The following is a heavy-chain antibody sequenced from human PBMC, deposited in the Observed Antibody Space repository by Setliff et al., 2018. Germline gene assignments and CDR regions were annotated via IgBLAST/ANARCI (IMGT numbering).Heavy chain of an antibody. V-gene: IGHV4-61*02. D-gene: IGHD3-16*01. CDR3: AREITREPYTGGFYHFDP. Sequence: KPSETLSLTCTVSGASITTGSYSWSWIRQSAGKGLEWVGRISGSGSATYNPSLKSRVSIFIDASNNQVSLDLSSVTAADSAVYYCAREITREPYTGGFYHFDPWGQGALVTVSS. CDR2: ISGSGSA. J-gene: IGHJ5*02. CDR1: GASITTGSYS.